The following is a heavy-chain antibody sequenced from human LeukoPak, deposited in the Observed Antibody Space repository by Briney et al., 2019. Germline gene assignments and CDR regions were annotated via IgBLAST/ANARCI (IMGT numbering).Heavy chain of an antibody. Sequence: GGSMRLSCTASAFTFSEYSMNWVRQAPGKGLECISYIDTSSSTMYYADSVMGRLTISRDNAKESLYPQMNSLRHEDTAVYYCAREDDSWGPNNLDLWSQGTTVTVPS. CDR2: IDTSSSTM. J-gene: IGHJ3*01. CDR1: AFTFSEYS. CDR3: AREDDSWGPNNLDL. V-gene: IGHV3-48*02. D-gene: IGHD7-27*01.